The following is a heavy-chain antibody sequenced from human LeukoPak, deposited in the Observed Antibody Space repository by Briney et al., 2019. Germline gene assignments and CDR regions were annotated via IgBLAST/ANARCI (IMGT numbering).Heavy chain of an antibody. CDR3: ARDLRGAFDY. D-gene: IGHD3-3*01. V-gene: IGHV4-59*12. CDR2: IYSSGNT. J-gene: IGHJ4*02. Sequence: SETLSLTCTVSGGSISSYYWSWIRQPPGKGLEWIGYIYSSGNTNYNPSLKSRLTISVDTSKNQFSLKLSSVTAADTAVYYCARDLRGAFDYWGQGTLVTVSS. CDR1: GGSISSYY.